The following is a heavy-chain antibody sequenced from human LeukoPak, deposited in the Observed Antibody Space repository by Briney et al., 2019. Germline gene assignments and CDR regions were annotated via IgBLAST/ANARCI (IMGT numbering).Heavy chain of an antibody. V-gene: IGHV3-48*03. CDR3: AREAAPVAAAQPDAVDI. CDR2: ISESGSAK. D-gene: IGHD2-15*01. J-gene: IGHJ3*02. Sequence: GRSLRLSCAASGFTFSSYAMNWVRQAPGKGLEWVSYISESGSAKYYSDSVKGRFTISRDNAKNSLYLQMNSLRPEDTAVYYCAREAAPVAAAQPDAVDIWGQGTMVTVSS. CDR1: GFTFSSYA.